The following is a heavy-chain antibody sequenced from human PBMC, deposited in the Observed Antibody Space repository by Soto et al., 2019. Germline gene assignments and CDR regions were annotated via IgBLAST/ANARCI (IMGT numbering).Heavy chain of an antibody. CDR3: AKAPADPLGRSWHDAFAI. CDR2: ISGSGGST. V-gene: IGHV3-23*01. Sequence: SLRLSCAASGFTFRTYAMSWVRQAPGKRLEWVSAISGSGGSTYYADSVKGRFTISRDNSKNTLYLQMNSLRAEDTAVYYCAKAPADPLGRSWHDAFAIWGQGTMVTVSS. D-gene: IGHD6-13*01. CDR1: GFTFRTYA. J-gene: IGHJ3*02.